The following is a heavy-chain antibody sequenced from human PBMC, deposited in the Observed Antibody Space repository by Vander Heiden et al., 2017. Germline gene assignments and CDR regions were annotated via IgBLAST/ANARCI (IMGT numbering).Heavy chain of an antibody. Sequence: EVQPVVSGGGLVQPGRSLRLSCAAPGSPFDDYAMHWVRQAPGKGLEWVSGISWNSGSIGYADSVKGRFTIPRDNAKNSLYLQMNSLRAEDTALYYCAKDIFTMVRRVFDYWGQGTLVTVSS. J-gene: IGHJ4*02. CDR2: ISWNSGSI. CDR3: AKDIFTMVRRVFDY. CDR1: GSPFDDYA. V-gene: IGHV3-9*01. D-gene: IGHD3-10*01.